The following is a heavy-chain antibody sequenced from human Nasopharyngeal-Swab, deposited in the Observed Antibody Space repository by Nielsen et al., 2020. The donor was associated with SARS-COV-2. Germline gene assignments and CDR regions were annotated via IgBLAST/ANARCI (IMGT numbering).Heavy chain of an antibody. CDR1: GLNLSSNA. D-gene: IGHD6-13*01. Sequence: GGSLRLSCVVSGLNLSSNAIHWVRQAPGKGLEWVAVILHDGTNKYYADSVKGRFTISRDNSKNTLYLQMNNLRPEDTALYYCARDSSTGSRSWHLDYWGQGTQVTVSS. V-gene: IGHV3-30-3*01. CDR2: ILHDGTNK. CDR3: ARDSSTGSRSWHLDY. J-gene: IGHJ4*02.